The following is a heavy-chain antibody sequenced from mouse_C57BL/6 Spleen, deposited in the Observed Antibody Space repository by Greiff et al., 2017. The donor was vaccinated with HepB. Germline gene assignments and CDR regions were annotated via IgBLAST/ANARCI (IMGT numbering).Heavy chain of an antibody. CDR1: GFTFTDYY. V-gene: IGHV7-3*01. J-gene: IGHJ3*01. CDR2: IRNKANGYTT. D-gene: IGHD2-3*01. CDR3: ARSYPIYDGNFPGFAY. Sequence: EVQGVESGGGLVQPGGSLSLSCAASGFTFTDYYMSWVRQPPGKALEWLGFIRNKANGYTTEYSASVKGRFTISRDNSQSILYLQMNALRAEDSATYYCARSYPIYDGNFPGFAYWGQGTLVTVSA.